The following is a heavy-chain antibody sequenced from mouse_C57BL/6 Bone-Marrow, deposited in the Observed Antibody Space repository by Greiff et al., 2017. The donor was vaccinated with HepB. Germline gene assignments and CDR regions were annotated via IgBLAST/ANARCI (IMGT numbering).Heavy chain of an antibody. J-gene: IGHJ2*01. Sequence: QVQLQQPGAELVRPGTSVKLSCKASGYTFTSYWMHWVKQRPGQGLEWIGVIDPSDSYTNYNQKFKGKATLTVDKSSSTAYMQLSSLTSEDSAVYYCARGTAHWGQGTTLTVSS. D-gene: IGHD3-3*01. CDR2: IDPSDSYT. CDR1: GYTFTSYW. CDR3: ARGTAH. V-gene: IGHV1-59*01.